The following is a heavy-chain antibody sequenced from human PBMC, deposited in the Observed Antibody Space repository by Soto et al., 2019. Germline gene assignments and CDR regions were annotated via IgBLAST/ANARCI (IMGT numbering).Heavy chain of an antibody. D-gene: IGHD2-2*01. V-gene: IGHV3-33*01. CDR3: AREVVVPAAQYYYGMDV. CDR2: IWYDGSNK. Sequence: QVQLVESGGGVVQPGRSLRLSCAASGFTFSSYGMHWVRQAPGKGLEWVAVIWYDGSNKYYADSVKGRFTISRDNSKNALYLQMNSLRAEDTAVYYCAREVVVPAAQYYYGMDVWGQGTTVTVSS. CDR1: GFTFSSYG. J-gene: IGHJ6*02.